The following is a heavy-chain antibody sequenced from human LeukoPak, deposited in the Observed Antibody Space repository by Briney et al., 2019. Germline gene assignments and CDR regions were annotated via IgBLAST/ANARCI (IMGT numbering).Heavy chain of an antibody. J-gene: IGHJ4*02. Sequence: GGSLGLSCAASGFTFSSYSMNCVRQAPGKGLEWVSYISTGSSNIYYADSVKGRFTISRDNAKNSLYLQMNSLRDEDTAVYYCARDHTSSWYYFDYWGQGTLVTVSS. CDR1: GFTFSSYS. V-gene: IGHV3-48*02. CDR3: ARDHTSSWYYFDY. CDR2: ISTGSSNI. D-gene: IGHD6-13*01.